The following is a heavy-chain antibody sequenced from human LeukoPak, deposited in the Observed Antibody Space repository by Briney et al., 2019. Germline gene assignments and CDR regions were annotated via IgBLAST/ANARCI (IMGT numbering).Heavy chain of an antibody. V-gene: IGHV1-69*13. Sequence: SVKVSCKASGGTFSSYAISWVRQAPGQGLEWMGGIIPIFGTANYAQKFQGRVTITADESTSTAYMELSSLRSEDTAVYYCATDLRPYYYDSSGYYGYWGQGTLVTVSS. J-gene: IGHJ4*02. CDR1: GGTFSSYA. CDR2: IIPIFGTA. CDR3: ATDLRPYYYDSSGYYGY. D-gene: IGHD3-22*01.